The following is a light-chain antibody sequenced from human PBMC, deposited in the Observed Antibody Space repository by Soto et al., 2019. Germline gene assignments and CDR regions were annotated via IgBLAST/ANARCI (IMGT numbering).Light chain of an antibody. CDR1: QSVSSY. J-gene: IGKJ4*01. CDR3: QQRSNWPST. CDR2: DAS. V-gene: IGKV3-11*01. Sequence: EIVLTQSPATLSLSPGERATLSCRASQSVSSYLAWYQQRPGQAPRLLIYDASSGATGIPARFSGSGSGTDFTLTITSLEPEDSAVYYCQQRSNWPSTFGGGTKVEI.